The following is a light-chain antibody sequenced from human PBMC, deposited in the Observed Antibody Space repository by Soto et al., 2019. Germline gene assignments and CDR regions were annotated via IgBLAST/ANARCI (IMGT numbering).Light chain of an antibody. CDR1: SSDVGGYNY. V-gene: IGLV2-14*01. CDR3: SSYTTSSTLVV. Sequence: QSALTQSASVSGSPGQSITISCNGTSSDVGGYNYVSWYQQHPGKAPKLMIYDVSNRPSGVSNRFSGSKSGNTASLTISGLQAEDEADYYCSSYTTSSTLVVFGGGTKLTVL. J-gene: IGLJ2*01. CDR2: DVS.